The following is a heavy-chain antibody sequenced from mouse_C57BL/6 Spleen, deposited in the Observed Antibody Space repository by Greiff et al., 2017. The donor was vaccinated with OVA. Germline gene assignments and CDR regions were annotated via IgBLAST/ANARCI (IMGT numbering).Heavy chain of an antibody. CDR3: ARGHYDYDGGFAY. D-gene: IGHD2-4*01. V-gene: IGHV1-80*01. CDR1: GYAFSSYW. J-gene: IGHJ3*01. CDR2: IYPGDGDT. Sequence: VQLQQSGAELVKPGASVKISCKASGYAFSSYWMNWVKQRPGKGLEWIGKIYPGDGDTNYNGKFKGKATLTADKSSSTAYMQLSSLTSEDSAVYFCARGHYDYDGGFAYWGQGTLVTVSA.